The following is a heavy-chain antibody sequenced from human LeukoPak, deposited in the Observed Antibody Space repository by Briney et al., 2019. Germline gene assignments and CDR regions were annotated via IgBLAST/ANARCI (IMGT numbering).Heavy chain of an antibody. CDR3: AKASDYSNSLFDY. Sequence: GGSLRLSCAASGFTFSSYAMSWVRQAPGKGLEWVSAISGSGGSTYYAESVKGRFTISRDNSKNTLYLQMNSLRAEDTAVYYCAKASDYSNSLFDYWSQGAPVTVSS. CDR2: ISGSGGST. CDR1: GFTFSSYA. V-gene: IGHV3-23*01. D-gene: IGHD4-11*01. J-gene: IGHJ4*02.